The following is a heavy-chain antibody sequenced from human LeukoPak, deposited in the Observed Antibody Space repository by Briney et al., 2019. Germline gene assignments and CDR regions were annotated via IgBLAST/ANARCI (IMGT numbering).Heavy chain of an antibody. J-gene: IGHJ6*02. Sequence: SGTLSLTCTVSGDSINSLDLWSWVRQPPGKGLEWIGEMYLSGTTHSNPSVKSRVTISIDKSKNQFFLNLSSVTAADTAVYYCVGRPYYYYGMDVWGQGTTVTVSS. CDR1: GDSINSLDL. CDR2: MYLSGTT. V-gene: IGHV4-4*02. CDR3: VGRPYYYYGMDV.